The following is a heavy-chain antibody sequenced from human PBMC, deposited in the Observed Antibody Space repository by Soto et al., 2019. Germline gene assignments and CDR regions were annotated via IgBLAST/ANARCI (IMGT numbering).Heavy chain of an antibody. CDR3: AREVGPAAISPYGMDV. D-gene: IGHD2-2*01. CDR2: IYYSGST. CDR1: GGSISSGGYY. Sequence: SETLSLTCTVSGGSISSGGYYWSWIRQHPGKGLEWIGYIYYSGSTYYNPSLKSRVTISVDTSKNQFSLKLSSVTAADTAVYYCAREVGPAAISPYGMDVWGQGTTVTVSS. J-gene: IGHJ6*02. V-gene: IGHV4-31*03.